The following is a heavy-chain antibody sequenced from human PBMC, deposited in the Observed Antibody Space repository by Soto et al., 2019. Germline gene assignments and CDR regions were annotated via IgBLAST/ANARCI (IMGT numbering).Heavy chain of an antibody. CDR3: GRDPAMIVVVMGGYFDY. D-gene: IGHD3-22*01. V-gene: IGHV4-34*01. Sequence: SETLSLTCAVYGGSFSGYDWSWIRQPPGQGLEWIGEINHSGSTNYNPSLKSRVAISVDMSKNQFSLKLSSVTAADTAVYYCGRDPAMIVVVMGGYFDYWGQGTLVTVSS. CDR2: INHSGST. CDR1: GGSFSGYD. J-gene: IGHJ4*02.